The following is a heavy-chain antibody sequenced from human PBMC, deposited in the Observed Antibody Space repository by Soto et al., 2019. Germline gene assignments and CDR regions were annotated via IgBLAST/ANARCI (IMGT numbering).Heavy chain of an antibody. D-gene: IGHD4-4*01. J-gene: IGHJ6*02. CDR3: ARLEGVSTRSKPRKYYYYGMDV. CDR2: IYPGDSDT. Sequence: PGESLKISCKGSGYSFTSYWIGWVRQMPGKGLEWMGIIYPGDSDTRYSPSFQGQVTISADKSISTAYLQWSSLKASDTAMYYCARLEGVSTRSKPRKYYYYGMDVWGQGTTVTVSS. V-gene: IGHV5-51*01. CDR1: GYSFTSYW.